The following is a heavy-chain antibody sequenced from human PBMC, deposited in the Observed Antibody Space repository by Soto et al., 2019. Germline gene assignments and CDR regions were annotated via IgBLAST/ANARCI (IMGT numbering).Heavy chain of an antibody. Sequence: QVQLVQSGAEVKKPGSSVKVSCKASGGSFSSFHFNWVRQAPGQGFEWIGGIAPMFGTSNYAQRFQGRVTITADELTSTGYSEVNSRRSDDTAMYFCADGGGGYYTWGQGTLVTVSS. CDR2: IAPMFGTS. D-gene: IGHD3-22*01. CDR3: ADGGGGYYT. CDR1: GGSFSSFH. V-gene: IGHV1-69*01. J-gene: IGHJ5*02.